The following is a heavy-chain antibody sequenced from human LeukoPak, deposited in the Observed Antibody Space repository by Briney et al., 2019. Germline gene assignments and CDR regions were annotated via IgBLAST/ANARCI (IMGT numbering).Heavy chain of an antibody. V-gene: IGHV3-48*02. D-gene: IGHD3/OR15-3a*01. Sequence: GGSLRLSCAASGFTFTSYSMNWVRQAPGKGLEWVSYISIGSSTRYYADSVKGRFTISRDNAKNSLYLQMNSLRDEDTAVYYCARAMDGWFDPWGQGTLVTVSS. CDR1: GFTFTSYS. CDR2: ISIGSSTR. CDR3: ARAMDGWFDP. J-gene: IGHJ5*02.